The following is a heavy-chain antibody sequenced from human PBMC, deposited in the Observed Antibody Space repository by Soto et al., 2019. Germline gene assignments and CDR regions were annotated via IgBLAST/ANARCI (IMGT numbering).Heavy chain of an antibody. Sequence: KTSETLSLTCDVYGGSFSRYYWNWIRQPPGKGLEWLGEINHSGSINYNPSLESRVTISLDTSKTQFSLKLTSVTAADTAVYYCARGEGRLVGTWFDPWGQGTLVTVSS. CDR1: GGSFSRYY. V-gene: IGHV4-34*01. CDR2: INHSGSI. J-gene: IGHJ5*02. D-gene: IGHD5-12*01. CDR3: ARGEGRLVGTWFDP.